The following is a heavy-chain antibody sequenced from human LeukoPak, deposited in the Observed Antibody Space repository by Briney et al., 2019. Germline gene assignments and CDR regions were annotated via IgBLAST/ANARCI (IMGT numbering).Heavy chain of an antibody. D-gene: IGHD3-22*01. CDR1: GGSINSGSYC. CDR3: ARADRSGYFGNVVAFDI. V-gene: IGHV4-61*02. J-gene: IGHJ3*02. Sequence: SETLSLTCTVSGGSINSGSYCWTWIRQPAGKGLEWIGRIYISGSTNYTPSLKSRVTISVDTSKNQFSLKLSSVTAADTAVYYCARADRSGYFGNVVAFDIWGQGTMVTVSS. CDR2: IYISGST.